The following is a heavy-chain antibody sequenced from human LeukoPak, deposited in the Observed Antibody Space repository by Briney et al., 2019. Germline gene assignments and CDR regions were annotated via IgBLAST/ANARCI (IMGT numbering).Heavy chain of an antibody. CDR2: INPNSGGT. J-gene: IGHJ6*03. Sequence: ASVKVSYKASGYTFTGYYMHWVRQAPGQELEWMGWINPNSGGTNYAQKFQGRVTMTRDTSISTAYMELSRLRSDDTAVYYCARSGSYCSSTSCSEEYYYYYYYMDVWGKGTTVTVSS. CDR3: ARSGSYCSSTSCSEEYYYYYYYMDV. CDR1: GYTFTGYY. V-gene: IGHV1-2*02. D-gene: IGHD2-2*01.